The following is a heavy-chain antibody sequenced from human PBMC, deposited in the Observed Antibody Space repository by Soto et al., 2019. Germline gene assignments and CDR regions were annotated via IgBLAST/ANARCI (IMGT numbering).Heavy chain of an antibody. CDR1: GGTFSSYA. J-gene: IGHJ6*02. Sequence: QVQRVQSGAEVKKPGSSVKVSCKASGGTFSSYAISWVRQAPGQGLEWMGGFIPMFNRPHSARKFQGRVTITADESTSTAYMDLSSLSSEDTAVYYCARGQFHHVSNYYYSLDVWGQGTTVTVSS. CDR2: FIPMFNRP. V-gene: IGHV1-69*01. CDR3: ARGQFHHVSNYYYSLDV.